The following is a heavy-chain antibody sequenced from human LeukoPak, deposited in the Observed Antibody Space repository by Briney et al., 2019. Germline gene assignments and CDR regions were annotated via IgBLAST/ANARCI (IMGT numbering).Heavy chain of an antibody. V-gene: IGHV4-31*03. CDR2: IYYSGST. CDR1: GGSISSGGYY. Sequence: PSQTLSLTCTVSGGSISSGGYYWSWIRQHPGKGLEWIGYIYYSGSTYNNPSLKSRVTISVDTSKNQFSLKLSSVTAADTAVYYCARGYSYIYYYYYGMDVWGQGTTVTVSS. D-gene: IGHD5-18*01. CDR3: ARGYSYIYYYYYGMDV. J-gene: IGHJ6*02.